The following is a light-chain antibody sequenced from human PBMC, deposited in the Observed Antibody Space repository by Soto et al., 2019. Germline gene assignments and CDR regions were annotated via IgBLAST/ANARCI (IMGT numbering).Light chain of an antibody. Sequence: EVVLTQSPGTLSLSPGERATLSCRASQSVSSYLAWYQQKPGQTPRLLIYDASTRATDIPARFSGSGSGTDFTLTISSLLSEDFAVYYCHQYYKWPLTFGGGTKVDNK. CDR2: DAS. V-gene: IGKV3-15*01. CDR1: QSVSSY. CDR3: HQYYKWPLT. J-gene: IGKJ4*01.